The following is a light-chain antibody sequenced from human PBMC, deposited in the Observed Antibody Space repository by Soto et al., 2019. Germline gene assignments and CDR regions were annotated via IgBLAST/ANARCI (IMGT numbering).Light chain of an antibody. Sequence: EIVLTQAPATLSLSPGERATLSCRASQSVNIYLAWYQQRPSQAPRLLIYDVSNRATGIPARFSGSGSGTDFTLTISSLEPEDFAVYYGQQRSSWPVTFGGGTKVEIK. CDR3: QQRSSWPVT. J-gene: IGKJ4*01. CDR1: QSVNIY. V-gene: IGKV3-11*01. CDR2: DVS.